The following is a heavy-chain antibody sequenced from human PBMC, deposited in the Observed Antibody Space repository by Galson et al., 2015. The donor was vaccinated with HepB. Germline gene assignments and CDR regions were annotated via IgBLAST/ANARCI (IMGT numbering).Heavy chain of an antibody. V-gene: IGHV3-15*01. Sequence: SLRLSCAASGFIFSNAWTCWVRQAPGKGLEWVGRIKSNPDGGTTDYAAPVKGRSTISRDDSKNTLYLQMNSLKTEDTAVYYCTTDMRWEPQNRFDYWGQGTLVTVSS. J-gene: IGHJ4*02. CDR3: TTDMRWEPQNRFDY. D-gene: IGHD1-14*01. CDR2: IKSNPDGGTT. CDR1: GFIFSNAW.